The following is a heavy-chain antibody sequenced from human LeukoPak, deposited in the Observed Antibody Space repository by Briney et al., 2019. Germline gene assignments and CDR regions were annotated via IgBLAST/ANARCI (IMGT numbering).Heavy chain of an antibody. CDR3: ARIPRYGGAAAGTSSRFDY. CDR2: ISYDGSNK. Sequence: GGSLRLSCAASGFTFSSYAMHWVRQAPGKGLEWVAVISYDGSNKYYADSVRGRFTISRDNSKNTLYLQMNSLRAEDTAVYYCARIPRYGGAAAGTSSRFDYWGQGTLVTVSS. V-gene: IGHV3-30-3*01. J-gene: IGHJ4*02. D-gene: IGHD6-13*01. CDR1: GFTFSSYA.